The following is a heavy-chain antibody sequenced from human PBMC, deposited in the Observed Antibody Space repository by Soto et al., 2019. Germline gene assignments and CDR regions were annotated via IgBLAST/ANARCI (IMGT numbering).Heavy chain of an antibody. CDR2: ISSSSTNI. Sequence: EVQLVESGGGLVQPGGSLRLSCAASGFTISGNAMNWVRQAPGRGREWVSYISSSSTNIHYADSVRGRLTISRDNSKNSLYLQMNSLRDEDTAVYRCARDLSWGSKWYYYMDVWGKGTTVTVYS. CDR1: GFTISGNA. V-gene: IGHV3-48*02. J-gene: IGHJ6*03. D-gene: IGHD3-16*01. CDR3: ARDLSWGSKWYYYMDV.